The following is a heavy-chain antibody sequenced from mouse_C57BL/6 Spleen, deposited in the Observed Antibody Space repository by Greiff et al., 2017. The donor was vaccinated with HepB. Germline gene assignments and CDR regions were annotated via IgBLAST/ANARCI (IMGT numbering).Heavy chain of an antibody. J-gene: IGHJ3*01. D-gene: IGHD1-1*01. Sequence: VQLQQSGAELVKPGASVKLSCKASGYTFTEYTIHWVKQRSGQGLEWIGWFYPGSGSIKYNEKFEDKATLTADKSSSTVYMELSRLTSEDSAVYFCARHEVDYYYGSSPFAYWGQGTLVTVSA. V-gene: IGHV1-62-2*01. CDR2: FYPGSGSI. CDR1: GYTFTEYT. CDR3: ARHEVDYYYGSSPFAY.